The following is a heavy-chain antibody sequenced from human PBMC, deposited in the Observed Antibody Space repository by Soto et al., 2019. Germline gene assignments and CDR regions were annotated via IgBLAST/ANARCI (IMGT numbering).Heavy chain of an antibody. D-gene: IGHD6-13*01. J-gene: IGHJ4*02. CDR1: GYTFDNWW. V-gene: IGHV5-51*01. CDR3: ATYRHSWSYFDF. Sequence: GESLKISCKASGYTFDNWWISWVRQMPGKGLEWMGIIYPGDSDTKYSPSVQGQVTISVDKSISTTYLQWSSLEASHTTMYYCATYRHSWSYFDFWGQGTPVTVSS. CDR2: IYPGDSDT.